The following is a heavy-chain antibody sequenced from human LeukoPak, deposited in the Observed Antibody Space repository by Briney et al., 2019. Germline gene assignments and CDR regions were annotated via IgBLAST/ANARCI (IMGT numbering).Heavy chain of an antibody. Sequence: PGGSLRLSCAASGFTFSSYAMSWVRQAPGKGLEWVSAISGSGGSTYYADSVKGRFTISRDNSKNTLYLQMNSLRADDTAVYYCARDGYGAAAGAYSYYGMDVWGKGTTVTVSS. CDR1: GFTFSSYA. CDR3: ARDGYGAAAGAYSYYGMDV. CDR2: ISGSGGST. V-gene: IGHV3-23*01. D-gene: IGHD6-13*01. J-gene: IGHJ6*04.